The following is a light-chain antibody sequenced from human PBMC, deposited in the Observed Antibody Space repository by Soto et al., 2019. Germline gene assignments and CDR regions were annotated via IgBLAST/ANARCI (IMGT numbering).Light chain of an antibody. J-gene: IGKJ1*01. CDR3: QQYNSYSLT. Sequence: DIQMTQSPSTLSASVGDRVTITCRASQSISSWLAWYQQKPGKAPKLLIYDASSLESGVPSRFSGSGSGTEFTLTISSLHPDDFATYYCQQYNSYSLTFGQGTKVDIK. CDR2: DAS. V-gene: IGKV1-5*01. CDR1: QSISSW.